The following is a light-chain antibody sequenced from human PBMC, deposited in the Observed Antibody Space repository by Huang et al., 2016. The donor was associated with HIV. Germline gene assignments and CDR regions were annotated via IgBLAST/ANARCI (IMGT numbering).Light chain of an antibody. V-gene: IGKV1-13*02. CDR2: AAS. Sequence: AVQLTQSPSSLSASVGDTVIISCRASQDIGTSLAWYQQRTGRAPKLLISAASTLQTGVPSRFSGDSAGTYFTLFITNLQPEDFATYYCQQLHTYPLTFGQGTRLDMK. CDR1: QDIGTS. CDR3: QQLHTYPLT. J-gene: IGKJ5*01.